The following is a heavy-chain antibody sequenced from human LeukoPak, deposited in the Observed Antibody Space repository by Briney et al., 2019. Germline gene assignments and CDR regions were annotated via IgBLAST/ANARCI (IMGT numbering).Heavy chain of an antibody. Sequence: GGSLRLSCAASGFTFSIYAMGWVRQAPGKGLEWVSAIRGSDDNTFYADSVRGRFTISRDSSKNTLYLQMNILRAEDTAVYYCAKTVTTQAYYWYFDLWGRGTLVTVSS. CDR3: AKTVTTQAYYWYFDL. D-gene: IGHD4-17*01. V-gene: IGHV3-23*01. CDR1: GFTFSIYA. CDR2: IRGSDDNT. J-gene: IGHJ2*01.